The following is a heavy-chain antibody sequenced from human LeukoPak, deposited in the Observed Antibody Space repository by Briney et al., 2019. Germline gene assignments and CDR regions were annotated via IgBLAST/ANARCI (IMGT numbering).Heavy chain of an antibody. V-gene: IGHV4-30-4*02. Sequence: SETLSLTCNVSGASIRSGDHYWSWLRQPPGKGLEWIGYIYFSGSLYYSPSLKGRLTISVDTSKNQFSLKLSSVTAADTAVYYCARHDYDYGDYFPFPLNYWGPGTLVTVSS. CDR1: GASIRSGDHY. D-gene: IGHD4-17*01. J-gene: IGHJ4*02. CDR2: IYFSGSL. CDR3: ARHDYDYGDYFPFPLNY.